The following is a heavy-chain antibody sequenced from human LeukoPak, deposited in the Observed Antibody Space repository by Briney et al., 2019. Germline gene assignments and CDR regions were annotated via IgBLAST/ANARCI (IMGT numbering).Heavy chain of an antibody. D-gene: IGHD3-22*01. V-gene: IGHV1-58*02. CDR2: IVVGSGNT. Sequence: GTSVKVSRKASGFTFTSSAMQWVRQARGQRLEWIGWIVVGSGNTNYAQKFQERVTITRDMSTSTAYMELSSLRSEDTAVYYCAATDYYDSSGYSYWGQGTLVTVSS. CDR1: GFTFTSSA. CDR3: AATDYYDSSGYSY. J-gene: IGHJ4*02.